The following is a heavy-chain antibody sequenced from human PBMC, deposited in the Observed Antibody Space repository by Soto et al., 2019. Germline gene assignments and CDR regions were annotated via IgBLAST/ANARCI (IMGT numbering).Heavy chain of an antibody. Sequence: QVQLVQSGAEVKKPGASVKVSCKASGYTFTSYGISWVRQTPGQGLEWMGWISSYNGNTNYAQKLQGRVTMNTDTSTSTAYMELRSLRYGDTAVYYCAGSGVWEPRYYWGQGTLVTVSS. CDR1: GYTFTSYG. J-gene: IGHJ4*02. D-gene: IGHD1-26*01. CDR3: AGSGVWEPRYY. V-gene: IGHV1-18*01. CDR2: ISSYNGNT.